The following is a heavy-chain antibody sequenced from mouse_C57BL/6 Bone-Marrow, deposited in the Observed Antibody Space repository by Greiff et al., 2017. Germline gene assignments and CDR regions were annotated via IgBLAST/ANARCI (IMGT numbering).Heavy chain of an antibody. CDR2: ISDGGSYT. CDR3: ARGRGYSNSYWYFDV. J-gene: IGHJ1*03. V-gene: IGHV5-4*03. CDR1: GFTFSSYA. D-gene: IGHD2-5*01. Sequence: EVKLVESGGGLVKPGGSLKLSCAASGFTFSSYAMSWVRQTPEKRLEWVATISDGGSYTYYPDNVKGRFTISSDNAKNHLYLQMSHLKSEDTAMYYCARGRGYSNSYWYFDVWGTGTTVTVAS.